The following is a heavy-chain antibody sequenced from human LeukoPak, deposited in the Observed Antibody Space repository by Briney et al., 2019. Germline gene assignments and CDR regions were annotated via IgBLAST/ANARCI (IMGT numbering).Heavy chain of an antibody. J-gene: IGHJ4*02. CDR3: ARDGGGDSSGWSYRFDY. CDR1: GCTFSSYA. D-gene: IGHD6-19*01. CDR2: IIPILGIA. V-gene: IGHV1-69*04. Sequence: SVKVSCKASGCTFSSYAIGWVRQAPGQGLEWMGRIIPILGIANYAQKFQGRVTITADKYTSTAYMELSSLRSEDTAVYYCARDGGGDSSGWSYRFDYWGQGTLVTVSS.